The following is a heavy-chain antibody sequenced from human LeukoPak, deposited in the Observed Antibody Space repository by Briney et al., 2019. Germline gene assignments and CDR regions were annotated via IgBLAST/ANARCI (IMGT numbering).Heavy chain of an antibody. J-gene: IGHJ5*02. Sequence: LVWVARIHGDGDNISYADSVRGRFTTSRDNAKDTLYLHMNSLRPEDTAVYYCARAQVGAPTDLWGQGTLVTVSS. CDR2: IHGDGDNI. CDR3: ARAQVGAPTDL. V-gene: IGHV3-74*01. D-gene: IGHD1-26*01.